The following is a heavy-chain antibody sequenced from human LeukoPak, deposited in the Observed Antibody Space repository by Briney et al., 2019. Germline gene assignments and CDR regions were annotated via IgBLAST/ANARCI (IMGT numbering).Heavy chain of an antibody. J-gene: IGHJ5*02. CDR2: IYYSGTT. D-gene: IGHD5-18*01. CDR3: AKGAGGFSYYNWFDP. V-gene: IGHV4-39*07. CDR1: GGSISSSPYY. Sequence: SETLSLTCTVSGGSISSSPYYWGWTRQPPGEGLEWIGSIYYSGTTHYNPSLESRVTISVDTSKNQFSLKLASVTAADTAIYYCAKGAGGFSYYNWFDPWGQGTLVTVSS.